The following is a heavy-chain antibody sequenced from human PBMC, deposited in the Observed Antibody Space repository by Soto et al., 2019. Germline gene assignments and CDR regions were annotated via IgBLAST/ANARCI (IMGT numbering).Heavy chain of an antibody. J-gene: IGHJ4*02. CDR3: AYLPHSSGYKPHRYYFDY. CDR2: ISYDGSNK. D-gene: IGHD3-22*01. Sequence: QVQLVESGGGVVQPGRSLRLSCAASGFTFSSYAMHWVRQAPGKGLEWVAVISYDGSNKYYADSVKGRFTISRDNSKNTLYLQMNSLRAEDTAVYYCAYLPHSSGYKPHRYYFDYWGQGTLVTVSS. CDR1: GFTFSSYA. V-gene: IGHV3-30-3*01.